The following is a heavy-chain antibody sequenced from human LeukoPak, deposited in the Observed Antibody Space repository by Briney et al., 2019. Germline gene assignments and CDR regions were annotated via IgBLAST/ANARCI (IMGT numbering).Heavy chain of an antibody. V-gene: IGHV1-69*04. Sequence: GASVKVSCKASGGTFSSYAISWVRQAPGQGLEWTGRIIPILGIANYAQKFQGRVTITADKSTSTAYMELSSLRSEDTAVYYCARRLNSGSYPGPFDYWGQGTLVTVSS. D-gene: IGHD1-26*01. CDR3: ARRLNSGSYPGPFDY. CDR1: GGTFSSYA. J-gene: IGHJ4*02. CDR2: IIPILGIA.